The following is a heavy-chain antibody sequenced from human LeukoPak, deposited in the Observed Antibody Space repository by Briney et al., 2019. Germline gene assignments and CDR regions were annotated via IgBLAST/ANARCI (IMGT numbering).Heavy chain of an antibody. CDR2: ISSSSTYI. CDR1: GFTFSSYT. V-gene: IGHV3-21*04. Sequence: GGSLRLSCAASGFTFSSYTMNWVRQAPGKGLEWVSSISSSSTYIYYADSVKGRFTISRDNAKNSLSLQMNSLRAEDTALYYCARGDYYDSSGYYYGPPYYWGQGTLVTVSS. CDR3: ARGDYYDSSGYYYGPPYY. D-gene: IGHD3-22*01. J-gene: IGHJ4*02.